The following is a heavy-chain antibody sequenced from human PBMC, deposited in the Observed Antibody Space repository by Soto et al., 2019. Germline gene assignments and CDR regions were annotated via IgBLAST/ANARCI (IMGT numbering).Heavy chain of an antibody. V-gene: IGHV5-51*01. D-gene: IGHD2-15*01. CDR1: GYSFTSYW. CDR2: IYPGDSDT. CDR3: ARHSIDCSGGRCYDYYYYYGMDV. J-gene: IGHJ6*02. Sequence: GESLKISCKGSGYSFTSYWIGWVRQMPGKGPEWMGIIYPGDSDTRYSPSFQGQVTISADKSISTAYLQWSSLKASDTAMYYCARHSIDCSGGRCYDYYYYYGMDVWGQGTTVTVSS.